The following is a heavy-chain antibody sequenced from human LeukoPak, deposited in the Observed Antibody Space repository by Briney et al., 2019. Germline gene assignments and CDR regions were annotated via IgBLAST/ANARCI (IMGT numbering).Heavy chain of an antibody. CDR3: SVTWGSSWYYFDY. CDR1: GFTFSRYS. D-gene: IGHD6-13*01. V-gene: IGHV3-21*01. J-gene: IGHJ4*02. Sequence: PGGSLRLSCVASGFTFSRYSMNWVRQAPGKGLEWVSSISSSSSYKYYADSVKGRFTISRGNAENSLYLQMNSLRAEDTAVYYCSVTWGSSWYYFDYWGRGTLVTVSS. CDR2: ISSSSSYK.